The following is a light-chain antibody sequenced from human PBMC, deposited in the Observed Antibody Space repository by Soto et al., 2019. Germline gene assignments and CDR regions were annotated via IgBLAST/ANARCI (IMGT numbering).Light chain of an antibody. CDR3: LQHNSYPWT. Sequence: DIQMTQSPSSLSASVGDRVTITCRASQGIRRDLGWYQQKPGKAPKRLIYVASNLQSGVPSRFSGSGSGTEFTLTISSLQPEDFATYYCLQHNSYPWTFGQGTKVEIK. CDR1: QGIRRD. J-gene: IGKJ1*01. V-gene: IGKV1-17*01. CDR2: VAS.